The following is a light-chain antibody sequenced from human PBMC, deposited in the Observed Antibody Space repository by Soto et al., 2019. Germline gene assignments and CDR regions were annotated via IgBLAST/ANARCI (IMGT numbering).Light chain of an antibody. J-gene: IGKJ2*01. V-gene: IGKV1-5*01. Sequence: DIQMTQSPSTLSASVGDRVTITCRASQTISNWLAWYQQKPGKAPKVLIFDASTLDGGVPSRFSGRRSGTDFTLTISSLQPSDFATYYCQQYYSFPPTFGQGTKLEIK. CDR1: QTISNW. CDR2: DAS. CDR3: QQYYSFPPT.